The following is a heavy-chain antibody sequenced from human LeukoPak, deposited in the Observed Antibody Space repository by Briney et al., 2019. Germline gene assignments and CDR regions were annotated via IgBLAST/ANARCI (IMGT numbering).Heavy chain of an antibody. Sequence: ASVKVSCKASGYTFTSYYMHWVRQAPGQGLEWMGIINPSGGSTSYAQKFQGRVTMTRDTSTSTVYMELGSLRSEDTAVYYCAREPRANKYTMIVGQDWFDPWGQGTLVTVSS. CDR3: AREPRANKYTMIVGQDWFDP. CDR2: INPSGGST. CDR1: GYTFTSYY. D-gene: IGHD3-22*01. V-gene: IGHV1-46*01. J-gene: IGHJ5*02.